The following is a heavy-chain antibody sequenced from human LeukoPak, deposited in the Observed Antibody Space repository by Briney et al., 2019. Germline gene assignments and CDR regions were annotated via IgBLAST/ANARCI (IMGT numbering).Heavy chain of an antibody. CDR3: ARGPSVPRLTDRFDY. V-gene: IGHV3-21*01. CDR1: GFTFSSYS. CDR2: ISGTSTYI. J-gene: IGHJ4*02. Sequence: GESLRLSCAASGFTFSSYSMNWVRQAPGKGLEWVSSISGTSTYIYYADSVKGRFTISRDNAKNSLYLQTNSLRAEDTAVYYCARGPSVPRLTDRFDYWGQGTLVTVSS. D-gene: IGHD4-11*01.